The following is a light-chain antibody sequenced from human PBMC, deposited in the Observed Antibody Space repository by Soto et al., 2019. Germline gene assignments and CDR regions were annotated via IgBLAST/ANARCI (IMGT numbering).Light chain of an antibody. CDR1: QSINSY. V-gene: IGKV1-39*01. CDR3: HQTYNTLYT. CDR2: AAS. J-gene: IGKJ2*01. Sequence: IQMTQSPSSLSASVGDRVTITCRASQSINSYLNWYQQKPGKAPQLLISAASTLQSGVPSRFSGSGSGTDFTLTISSLQPEDSATYYCHQTYNTLYTFGQGTKVDIK.